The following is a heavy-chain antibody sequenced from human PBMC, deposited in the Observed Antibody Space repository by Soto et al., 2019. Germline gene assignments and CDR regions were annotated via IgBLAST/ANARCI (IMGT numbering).Heavy chain of an antibody. CDR1: GFTFSAAW. D-gene: IGHD6-6*01. J-gene: IGHJ4*02. Sequence: PGGSLRLSCAASGFTFSAAWINWVRQAPGKGLEWVSRIIGSGGSTYYADSVKGRFTISRDNAKNSLYLQMDSLRDEDTAVYYCARDRPGHSSSFWFGYWGQGTLVTVSS. V-gene: IGHV3-48*02. CDR3: ARDRPGHSSSFWFGY. CDR2: IIGSGGST.